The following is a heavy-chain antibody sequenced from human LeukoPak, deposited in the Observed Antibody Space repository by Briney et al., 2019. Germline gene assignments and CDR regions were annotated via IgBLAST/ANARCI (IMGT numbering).Heavy chain of an antibody. J-gene: IGHJ4*02. D-gene: IGHD5-24*01. CDR3: ARGMWLQSGAFDS. CDR1: GGSFSGYY. Sequence: SETLSLTCAVYGGSFSGYYWSWIRQPPGKGLEWIGEINHSGSTNYNPSLKSRVTISVDTSKNQFSLKLSSVTAADTAVYYCARGMWLQSGAFDSWGQGTLVTVSS. V-gene: IGHV4-34*01. CDR2: INHSGST.